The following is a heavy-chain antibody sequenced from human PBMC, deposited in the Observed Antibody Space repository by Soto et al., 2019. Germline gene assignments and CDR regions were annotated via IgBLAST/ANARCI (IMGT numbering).Heavy chain of an antibody. D-gene: IGHD4-17*01. V-gene: IGHV1-69*13. CDR2: IIPIFGTA. Sequence: SVKVSCKASGGTFSSYAISWVRQAPGQRLEWMGGIIPIFGTANYAQKFQGRVTITADESTSTAYMELSSLRSEDTAVYYCARYPARSEIIMTTGVFEYWGQGTLVTVSS. CDR1: GGTFSSYA. J-gene: IGHJ4*02. CDR3: ARYPARSEIIMTTGVFEY.